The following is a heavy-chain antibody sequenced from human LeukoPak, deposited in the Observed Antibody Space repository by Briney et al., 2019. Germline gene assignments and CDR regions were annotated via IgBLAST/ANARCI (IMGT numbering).Heavy chain of an antibody. V-gene: IGHV4-31*03. J-gene: IGHJ6*03. CDR2: IYYSGST. CDR1: GGSISSDSYF. CDR3: ARVYSGYDAGLHYYYYMDV. D-gene: IGHD5-12*01. Sequence: SETLSLTCTVSGGSISSDSYFWAWIRQPPGKGLEWIGYIYYSGSTYYNPSLESRVAISVDTSKNQFSLKLSSVTAADTAVYYCARVYSGYDAGLHYYYYMDVWAKGPRSPSP.